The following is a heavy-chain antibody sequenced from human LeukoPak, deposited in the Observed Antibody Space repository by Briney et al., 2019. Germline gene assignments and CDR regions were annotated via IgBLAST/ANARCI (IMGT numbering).Heavy chain of an antibody. Sequence: GASVKVSCKASGYTFTSYGINWVRQAPGQGLEWMGWISAYNGNTSYAQKLQGRVTMTTDTSTSTAYMELRSLRSDDTAVYYCARAVAGTTSRFDPWGQGTLVTVSS. V-gene: IGHV1-18*01. D-gene: IGHD6-19*01. CDR2: ISAYNGNT. CDR3: ARAVAGTTSRFDP. CDR1: GYTFTSYG. J-gene: IGHJ5*02.